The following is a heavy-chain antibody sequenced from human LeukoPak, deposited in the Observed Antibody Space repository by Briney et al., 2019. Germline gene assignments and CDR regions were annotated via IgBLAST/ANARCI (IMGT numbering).Heavy chain of an antibody. CDR1: GFTFSSYS. V-gene: IGHV3-21*01. CDR2: ISSSSSYI. D-gene: IGHD1-1*01. CDR3: ARDSIPLTTRNPMGWFDP. J-gene: IGHJ5*02. Sequence: GGSLRLSCAASGFTFSSYSMDWVRQAPGKGLEWVSSISSSSSYIYYADSVKGRFTISRDNAKSSLYLQMNSLRAEHTAVYYCARDSIPLTTRNPMGWFDPWGQGTLVTVSS.